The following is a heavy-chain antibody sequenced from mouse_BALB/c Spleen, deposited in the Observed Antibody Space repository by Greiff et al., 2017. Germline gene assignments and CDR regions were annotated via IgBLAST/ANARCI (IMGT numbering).Heavy chain of an antibody. CDR2: INPGSGGT. J-gene: IGHJ2*01. Sequence: QVQLQQSGAELVRPGTSVKVSCKASGYAFTNYLIEWVKQRPVQGLEWIGVINPGSGGTNYNEKFKGKATLTAVKSSSTAYMQLSSLTSDDSAVYFCARSNSLLRPDYRGQGNTLTISA. D-gene: IGHD1-2*01. CDR3: ARSNSLLRPDY. V-gene: IGHV1-54*01. CDR1: GYAFTNYL.